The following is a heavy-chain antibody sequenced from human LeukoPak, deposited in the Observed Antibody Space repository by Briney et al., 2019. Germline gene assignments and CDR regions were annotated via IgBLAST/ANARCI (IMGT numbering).Heavy chain of an antibody. V-gene: IGHV1-69*13. Sequence: SVKVSCKASGGTFSSYAISWVRQAPGQGLEWMGGIIPIFGTANYAQKFQGRVTITADESTSTAYMELSSLRSEDTAVYYCARARAPYYYDSSGYYYWFDPWGQGTLVTVSS. CDR2: IIPIFGTA. J-gene: IGHJ5*02. CDR1: GGTFSSYA. D-gene: IGHD3-22*01. CDR3: ARARAPYYYDSSGYYYWFDP.